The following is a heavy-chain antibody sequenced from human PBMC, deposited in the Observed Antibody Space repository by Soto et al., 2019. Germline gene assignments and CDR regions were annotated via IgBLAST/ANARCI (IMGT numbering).Heavy chain of an antibody. J-gene: IGHJ4*02. D-gene: IGHD6-6*01. V-gene: IGHV4-61*01. CDR2: IYYSGSI. Sequence: PSETLSLTCTISGGSVSSGSYYWSWIRQPPGKGLEWIGYIYYSGSIDYNPSLKSRVTISADTSKTQFSLMMSSVTAADTAVYYCARYSSSSVFDYWGQGILATVSS. CDR1: GGSVSSGSYY. CDR3: ARYSSSSVFDY.